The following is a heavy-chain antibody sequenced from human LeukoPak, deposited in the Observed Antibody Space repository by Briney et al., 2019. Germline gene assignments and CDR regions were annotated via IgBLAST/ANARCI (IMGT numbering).Heavy chain of an antibody. D-gene: IGHD3-3*01. CDR1: GGSISSYY. CDR3: ARSYYDFWSGYYNWFDP. CDR2: IYYSGST. V-gene: IGHV4-59*01. Sequence: SETLSLTCTVSGGSISSYYWNWIRQPPGKGLEWIGYIYYSGSTNYNPSLKSRVTISVDTSKNQFSLKLSSVTAADTAVYYCARSYYDFWSGYYNWFDPWGQGTLVTVSS. J-gene: IGHJ5*02.